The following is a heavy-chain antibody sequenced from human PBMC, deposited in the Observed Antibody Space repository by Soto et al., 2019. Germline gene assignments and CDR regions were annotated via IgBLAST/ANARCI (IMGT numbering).Heavy chain of an antibody. CDR3: ARDTFSSGSGWFDP. CDR1: GFTFSSYS. D-gene: IGHD6-25*01. Sequence: PGGSLRLSCAASGFTFSSYSMNWVRQAPGKGLEWVSSISSSSSYIYYADSVKGRFTISRDNAKNSLYLQMNSLRAEDTAVYYCARDTFSSGSGWFDPWGQGTLVTVSS. J-gene: IGHJ5*02. CDR2: ISSSSSYI. V-gene: IGHV3-21*01.